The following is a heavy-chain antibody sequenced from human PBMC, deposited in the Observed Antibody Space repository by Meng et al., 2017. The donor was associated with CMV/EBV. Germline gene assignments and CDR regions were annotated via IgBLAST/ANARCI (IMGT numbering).Heavy chain of an antibody. V-gene: IGHV1-69*10. CDR1: GGTFSSYA. CDR3: ARGLITGHYYGMDV. Sequence: SVKVSCKASGGTFSSYAISWVRQAPGQGLEWMGGIIPILGIANYAQKFQGRVTITADKSTSTAYMELSSLRSEDTAVYYCARGLITGHYYGMDVWGQGTMVTVSS. D-gene: IGHD2-21*01. J-gene: IGHJ6*02. CDR2: IIPILGIA.